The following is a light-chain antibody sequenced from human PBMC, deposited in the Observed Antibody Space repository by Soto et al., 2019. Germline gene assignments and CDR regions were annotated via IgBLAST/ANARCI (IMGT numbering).Light chain of an antibody. Sequence: QSVLTHPPSVSAAPGQKVTISCSGRSSNIGGNSVSWYQQLPGTAPKLLIYDDNKRPSGIPDRFSGSKSGTSATLGITGFQTGDEADYYCGSWDSSLSAYVFGTGTKV. CDR2: DDN. V-gene: IGLV1-51*01. CDR1: SSNIGGNS. J-gene: IGLJ1*01. CDR3: GSWDSSLSAYV.